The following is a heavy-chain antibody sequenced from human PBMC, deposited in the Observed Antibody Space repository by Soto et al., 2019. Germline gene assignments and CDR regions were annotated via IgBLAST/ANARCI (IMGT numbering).Heavy chain of an antibody. V-gene: IGHV5-10-1*01. CDR1: GYSFTSCG. D-gene: IGHD3-10*01. CDR3: ARQGNYYGSGNQGN. Sequence: GESPKISCKCSGYSFTSCGISWVRQMPGKGLEWMGRIDPSYSYTNYSPSFQGHVTISADESISTAYLQWSSLKASDTAMYYCARQGNYYGSGNQGNWGQGTLVTVSS. J-gene: IGHJ4*02. CDR2: IDPSYSYT.